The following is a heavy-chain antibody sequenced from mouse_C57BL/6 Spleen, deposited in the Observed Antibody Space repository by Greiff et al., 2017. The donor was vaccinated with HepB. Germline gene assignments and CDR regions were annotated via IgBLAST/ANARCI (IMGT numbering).Heavy chain of an antibody. D-gene: IGHD2-13*01. V-gene: IGHV1-80*01. CDR2: IYPGDGDT. J-gene: IGHJ3*01. CDR1: GYAFSSYW. Sequence: VQVVESGAELVKPGASVKISCKASGYAFSSYWMNWVKQRPGKGLEWIGQIYPGDGDTNYNGKFKGKATLTADKSSSTAYMQLSSLTSEDSAVYFCARDYSFAYWGQGTLVTVSA. CDR3: ARDYSFAY.